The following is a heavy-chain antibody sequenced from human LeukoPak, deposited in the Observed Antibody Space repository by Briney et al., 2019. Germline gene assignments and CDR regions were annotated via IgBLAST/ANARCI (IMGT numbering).Heavy chain of an antibody. CDR1: GHGFTGYH. CDR2: MNTNDGGI. J-gene: IGHJ5*02. Sequence: ASVKVSCKAPGHGFTGYHIHWVRQAPGQGLEWMEWMNTNDGGISYAQRIQGRVTVTRDKSTNTAYVELRDLRFDDTAIYYCVGEVSGGFERWGQGSPVTVSS. CDR3: VGEVSGGFER. D-gene: IGHD2-8*01. V-gene: IGHV1-2*02.